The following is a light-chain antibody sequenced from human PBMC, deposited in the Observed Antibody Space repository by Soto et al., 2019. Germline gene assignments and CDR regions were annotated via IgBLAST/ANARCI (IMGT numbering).Light chain of an antibody. CDR3: QQYNKWPMYT. Sequence: EVVMTQSPATLSVSPGERATLSCSSSQSVSSNLAWYQQKPGQAPRLLIYEASTRATGIPARFSGSGSGTEFTLTISSLQSEDFAVYYCQQYNKWPMYTFGQGTKVDI. V-gene: IGKV3-15*01. CDR1: QSVSSN. CDR2: EAS. J-gene: IGKJ2*01.